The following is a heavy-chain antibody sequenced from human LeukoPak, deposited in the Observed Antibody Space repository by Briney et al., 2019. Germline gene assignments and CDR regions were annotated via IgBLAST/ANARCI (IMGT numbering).Heavy chain of an antibody. D-gene: IGHD5-24*01. Sequence: ASVKVSCKASGYTFTGYYMHWVRQAPGQGLEWMGWINPNSGGTNYAQKFQGRVTMTRGTSISTAYMELSRLRSDDTAVYYCARDLSVGGYNNFDYWGQGTLVTVSS. CDR1: GYTFTGYY. J-gene: IGHJ4*02. V-gene: IGHV1-2*02. CDR3: ARDLSVGGYNNFDY. CDR2: INPNSGGT.